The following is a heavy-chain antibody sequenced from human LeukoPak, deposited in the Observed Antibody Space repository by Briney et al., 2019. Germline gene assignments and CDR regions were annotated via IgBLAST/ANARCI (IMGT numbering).Heavy chain of an antibody. V-gene: IGHV3-30*04. CDR1: RFTFSIYA. CDR3: ARAADYYDSSGQYYMDV. Sequence: PGGSLRLSCAASRFTFSIYAMHWVRQAPGKGLEWVAVISYTGMYEYYADSVKGRSTISRDNSKNTLYLQMNSLRVDDTAVYYCARAADYYDSSGQYYMDVWGKGTTVTVSS. J-gene: IGHJ6*03. CDR2: ISYTGMYE. D-gene: IGHD3-22*01.